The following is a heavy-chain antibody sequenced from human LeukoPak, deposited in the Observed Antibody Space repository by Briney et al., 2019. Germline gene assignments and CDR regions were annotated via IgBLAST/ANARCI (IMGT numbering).Heavy chain of an antibody. J-gene: IGHJ4*02. CDR1: GFTFSSYA. V-gene: IGHV3-23*01. D-gene: IGHD6-19*01. Sequence: QPGGSLRLSCAASGFTFSSYAMSWVRQAPGKGLEWVSAISGSGGSTYYADSVKGRFTISRDNSKNTLYLQMNSLRAEDTAVYYCAKDQTKGRTVAGTSFDYWGQGTLVTVSS. CDR3: AKDQTKGRTVAGTSFDY. CDR2: ISGSGGST.